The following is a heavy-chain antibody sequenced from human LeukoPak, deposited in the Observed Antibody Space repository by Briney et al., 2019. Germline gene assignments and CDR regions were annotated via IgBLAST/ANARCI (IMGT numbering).Heavy chain of an antibody. CDR3: ARAYWTTSYWYFDL. V-gene: IGHV5-51*01. Sequence: GESLKISCKGSGYSFTIYWIAWVRQMPGKGLEWMGHIYPGDSDTRYSPSLQGQVTISADKSISTAYLQGSSLKASDTAMYYCARAYWTTSYWYFDLWGRGTQVTVSS. CDR2: IYPGDSDT. D-gene: IGHD3-16*01. J-gene: IGHJ2*01. CDR1: GYSFTIYW.